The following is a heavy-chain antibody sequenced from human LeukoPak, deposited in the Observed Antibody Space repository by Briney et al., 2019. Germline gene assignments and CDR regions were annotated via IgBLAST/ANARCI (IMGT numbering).Heavy chain of an antibody. CDR1: GFTFSSYS. CDR2: ISSSSSYI. D-gene: IGHD5/OR15-5a*01. CDR3: ARDLRQEYYGMDV. Sequence: GGSLRLSCAASGFTFSSYSMNWVRQAPGKGLEWVSSISSSSSYIHYADSVKGRFTISRDNAKNSLYLQMNSLRAEDTAVYYCARDLRQEYYGMDVWGQGTTVTVSS. V-gene: IGHV3-21*01. J-gene: IGHJ6*02.